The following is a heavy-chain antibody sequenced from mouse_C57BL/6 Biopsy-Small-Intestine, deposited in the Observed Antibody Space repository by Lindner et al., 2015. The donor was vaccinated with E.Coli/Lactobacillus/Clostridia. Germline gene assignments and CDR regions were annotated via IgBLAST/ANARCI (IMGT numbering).Heavy chain of an antibody. J-gene: IGHJ4*01. CDR3: ARGDSNYYAMDY. D-gene: IGHD2-5*01. Sequence: VQLQESGPDLVKPSQTVFLTCTVTGISITTGNYRWSWIRQFPGNKLEWIGYIYYSGTITYNPSLTSRTTITRDTPKNQFFLEMNSLTAEDTATYYCARGDSNYYAMDYWGQGTSVTVSS. CDR2: IYYSGTI. V-gene: IGHV3-5*01. CDR1: GISITTGNYR.